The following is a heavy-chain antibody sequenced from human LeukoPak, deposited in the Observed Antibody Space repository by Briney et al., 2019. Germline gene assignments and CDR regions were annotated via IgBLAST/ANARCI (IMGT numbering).Heavy chain of an antibody. Sequence: GGSLRLSCAASGFTFSDYYMSWIRQAPGKGLEWVSAISGSGGSTYYADSVKGRFTISRDNSKNTLYLQMNSLRAEDTAVYYCAKDRSLFEWSYAFDIWGQGTMVTVSS. J-gene: IGHJ3*02. CDR1: GFTFSDYY. V-gene: IGHV3-23*01. CDR2: ISGSGGST. D-gene: IGHD3-3*01. CDR3: AKDRSLFEWSYAFDI.